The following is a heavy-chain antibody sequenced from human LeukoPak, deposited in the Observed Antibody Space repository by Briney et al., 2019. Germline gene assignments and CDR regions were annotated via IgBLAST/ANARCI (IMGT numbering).Heavy chain of an antibody. D-gene: IGHD6-19*01. V-gene: IGHV4-59*01. CDR3: ARDAAIAVAGKGGSDAFDI. J-gene: IGHJ3*02. CDR2: IYYSGST. Sequence: SETLSLTCTVSGGSISSYYWSWIRQPPGKGLEWIGYIYYSGSTNYNPSLKSRVTISVDTSKNQFSLKLSSVTAADTAVYYCARDAAIAVAGKGGSDAFDIWGQGTMVTVSS. CDR1: GGSISSYY.